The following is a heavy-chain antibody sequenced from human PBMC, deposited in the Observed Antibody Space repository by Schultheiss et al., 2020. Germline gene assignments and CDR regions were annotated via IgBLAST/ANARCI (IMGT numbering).Heavy chain of an antibody. Sequence: GESMRLSCAASGFTFNTYAMYWVRQAPGKGLEWVSTISGNGGSTYYADSVKGRFTFSRDTSKNTLYLQMNSLRPGDSAVYFCARSESHYGLDVWGQGTTVT. J-gene: IGHJ6*02. CDR1: GFTFNTYA. CDR2: ISGNGGST. CDR3: ARSESHYGLDV. V-gene: IGHV3-23*01.